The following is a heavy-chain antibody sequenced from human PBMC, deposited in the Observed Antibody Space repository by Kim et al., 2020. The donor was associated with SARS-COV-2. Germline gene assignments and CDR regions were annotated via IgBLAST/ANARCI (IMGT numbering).Heavy chain of an antibody. J-gene: IGHJ4*02. CDR3: ARQGVVRYYFDY. V-gene: IGHV4-39*01. Sequence: YYNPSLKSRVTISVDTSKNQFSLKLSSVTAADTAVYYCARQGVVRYYFDYWGQGTLVTVSS. D-gene: IGHD3-3*01.